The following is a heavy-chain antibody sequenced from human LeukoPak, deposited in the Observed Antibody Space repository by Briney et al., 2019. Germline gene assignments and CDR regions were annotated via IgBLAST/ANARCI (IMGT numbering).Heavy chain of an antibody. D-gene: IGHD7-27*01. Sequence: AGTLSLTCAVYGASFSGYYWSWIHQPPGKGLDWFGEINHSGSTNYNTSLKSRVTISVDTSKNQFSLKLSSVTAADTAVYYCARANWGCFDYWGQGTLVIVSS. V-gene: IGHV4-34*01. CDR2: INHSGST. CDR1: GASFSGYY. J-gene: IGHJ4*02. CDR3: ARANWGCFDY.